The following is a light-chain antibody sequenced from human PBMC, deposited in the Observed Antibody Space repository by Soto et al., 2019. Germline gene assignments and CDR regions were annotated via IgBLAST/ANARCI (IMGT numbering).Light chain of an antibody. CDR3: SSYTRSSTVT. CDR1: SSDIGGYNY. V-gene: IGLV2-14*01. J-gene: IGLJ2*01. Sequence: QSVLTQPASVSGSPGQSITISCTGTSSDIGGYNYVSWYQQHPGEAPNLMIYDVRNRHSGVSNRCSGSKSGTTASLTISGHETEDEADYYCSSYTRSSTVTFGGGTKLTVL. CDR2: DVR.